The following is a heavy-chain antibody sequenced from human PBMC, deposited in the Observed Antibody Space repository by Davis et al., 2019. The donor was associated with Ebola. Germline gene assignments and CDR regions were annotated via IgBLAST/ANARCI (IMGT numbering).Heavy chain of an antibody. CDR3: ARDFDAYNYV. Sequence: HTGGSLRLSCAASGFTFDDYGMSWVRQVPGKGLVWVSRINSDGSSTSYADSVKGRFTISRDNAKNMLYLQMSSLRAEDTAVYYCARDFDAYNYVWGQGTLVTVSS. D-gene: IGHD5-24*01. J-gene: IGHJ4*02. CDR2: INSDGSST. V-gene: IGHV3-74*01. CDR1: GFTFDDYG.